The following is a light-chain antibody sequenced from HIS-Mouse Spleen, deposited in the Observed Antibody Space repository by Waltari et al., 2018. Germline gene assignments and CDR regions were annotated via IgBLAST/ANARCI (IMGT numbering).Light chain of an antibody. CDR2: GKN. J-gene: IGLJ2*01. CDR3: NSRDSSGNHLV. V-gene: IGLV3-19*01. Sequence: SSELTQDPAVSVALGQTVRITCQGDSLRSYYASWYQQKPGQAPVLVIYGKNNRPSGIPDRFSGARSGKTASLTITGAQAEDEADYYCNSRDSSGNHLVFGGGTKLTVL. CDR1: SLRSYY.